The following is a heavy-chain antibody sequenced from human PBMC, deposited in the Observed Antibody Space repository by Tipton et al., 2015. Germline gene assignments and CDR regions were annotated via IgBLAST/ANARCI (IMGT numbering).Heavy chain of an antibody. D-gene: IGHD5-24*01. V-gene: IGHV4-59*01. CDR2: IDFRGST. CDR3: ARDLEHGMDV. Sequence: LRLSCTVSGGSIDSYYWGWIRQPPGKRLEWIGYIDFRGSTEYNPSVKSRVSISVDRSKNQFSLRLNSVTAADTAVYYCARDLEHGMDVWGQGTTVTVSS. J-gene: IGHJ6*02. CDR1: GGSIDSYY.